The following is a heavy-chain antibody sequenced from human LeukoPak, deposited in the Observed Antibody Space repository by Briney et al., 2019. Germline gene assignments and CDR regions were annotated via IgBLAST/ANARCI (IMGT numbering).Heavy chain of an antibody. V-gene: IGHV4-4*07. J-gene: IGHJ4*02. CDR1: GGSISSYY. CDR2: IYSTGST. CDR3: ARQIASAGTAGFDF. D-gene: IGHD6-13*01. Sequence: SETLSLTCTDSGGSISSYYWSWIRQPAGKGLEWIGRIYSTGSTNYNPSLKSRVTMSVDTSKNQFSLRLRSVTAADTAVYYCARQIASAGTAGFDFWGQGALVTVSS.